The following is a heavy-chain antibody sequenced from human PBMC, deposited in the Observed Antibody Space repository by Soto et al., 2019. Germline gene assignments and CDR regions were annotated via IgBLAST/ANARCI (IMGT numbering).Heavy chain of an antibody. CDR3: ARGYYYGSGSYYPYGMDV. CDR2: IIPIFGTA. CDR1: GGTFSSYA. V-gene: IGHV1-69*06. J-gene: IGHJ6*02. Sequence: GAAVKVSCKASGGTFSSYAISWVRQAPGQGLEWMGGIIPIFGTANYAQKFQGRVTITADKSTSTAYMELSSLRSEDTAVYYCARGYYYGSGSYYPYGMDVWGQGTTVTVSS. D-gene: IGHD3-10*01.